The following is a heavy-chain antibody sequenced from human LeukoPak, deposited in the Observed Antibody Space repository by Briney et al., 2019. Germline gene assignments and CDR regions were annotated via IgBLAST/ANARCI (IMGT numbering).Heavy chain of an antibody. CDR3: ARDPVRGYSYGYYGMDV. CDR2: IIPIFGTA. CDR1: GGTFSSYA. D-gene: IGHD5-18*01. V-gene: IGHV1-69*13. J-gene: IGHJ6*04. Sequence: SVKVSCTASGGTFSSYAISWVRQAPGQGLEWMGGIIPIFGTANYAQKFQGRVTITADESTSTAYMELSSLRSEDTAVYYCARDPVRGYSYGYYGMDVWGKGTTVTVSS.